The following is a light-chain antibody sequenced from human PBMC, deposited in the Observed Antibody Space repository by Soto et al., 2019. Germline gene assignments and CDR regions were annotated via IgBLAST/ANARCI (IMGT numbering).Light chain of an antibody. J-gene: IGKJ1*01. CDR2: DAS. Sequence: DIQMPQSPSTLSASVGDRVTITCRASQSISSWLAWYQQKPRKAPKLLIYDASSLESGVPSRFSGSGSGTEFTLTISSLQPDDFATYYCQQYNSYWTFGQGTKVDIK. CDR1: QSISSW. CDR3: QQYNSYWT. V-gene: IGKV1-5*01.